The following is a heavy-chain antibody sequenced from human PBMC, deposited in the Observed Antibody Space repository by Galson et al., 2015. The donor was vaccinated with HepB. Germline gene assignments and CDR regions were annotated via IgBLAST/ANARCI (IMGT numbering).Heavy chain of an antibody. J-gene: IGHJ4*02. CDR2: IWYDGSEK. V-gene: IGHV3-33*06. D-gene: IGHD4-23*01. CDR1: GFTFRSFC. Sequence: SLRLSCAASGFTFRSFCMHWVRQAPGKGLEWLAVIWYDGSEKYYRDSVKGRFTISKDTSKNTLYLQMDSLRVEDTAVYYCAKEALPDNGGVTGFHYWGQGTPVTDSS. CDR3: AKEALPDNGGVTGFHY.